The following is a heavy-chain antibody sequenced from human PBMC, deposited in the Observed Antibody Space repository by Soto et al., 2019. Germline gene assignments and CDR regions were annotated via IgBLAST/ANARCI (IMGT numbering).Heavy chain of an antibody. CDR3: ARGRRYYYDSSGYHNWFDP. D-gene: IGHD3-22*01. V-gene: IGHV4-34*01. Sequence: SETLSLTCAVYGGSFSGYYWSWIRQPPGKGLEWIGEINHRGSTNYNPSLKSRVTISVDTSKNQFSLKLSSVTAADTAVYYCARGRRYYYDSSGYHNWFDPWGQGTLVTVSS. CDR2: INHRGST. CDR1: GGSFSGYY. J-gene: IGHJ5*02.